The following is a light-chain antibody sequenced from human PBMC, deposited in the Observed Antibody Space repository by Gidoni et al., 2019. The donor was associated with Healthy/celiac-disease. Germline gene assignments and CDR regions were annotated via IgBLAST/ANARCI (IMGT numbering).Light chain of an antibody. Sequence: QSVLTQPPSASGTPGQRVTISCSGSSSNIGSNYVYWYQPLPGTASKLLIYRNNQRPSGVPDRFSGSNSGTSASLAISGLRSEDEADYYCAAWDDSLSVLFGGGTKLTVL. CDR3: AAWDDSLSVL. CDR2: RNN. J-gene: IGLJ2*01. CDR1: SSNIGSNY. V-gene: IGLV1-47*01.